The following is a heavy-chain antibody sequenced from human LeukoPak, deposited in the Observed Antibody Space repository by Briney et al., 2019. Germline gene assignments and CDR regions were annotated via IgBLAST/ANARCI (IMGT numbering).Heavy chain of an antibody. Sequence: GGSLRLSCVTSGLTFSSHWMHWVRQGPGKGLQCVARIKNDATYADYAGSVKGRFTISRDDAKNALYLQMNSLRAEDTALYYCVRDDDFYSIDFWGQGTLVTASS. CDR2: IKNDATYA. V-gene: IGHV3-74*01. D-gene: IGHD2-21*02. J-gene: IGHJ4*02. CDR1: GLTFSSHW. CDR3: VRDDDFYSIDF.